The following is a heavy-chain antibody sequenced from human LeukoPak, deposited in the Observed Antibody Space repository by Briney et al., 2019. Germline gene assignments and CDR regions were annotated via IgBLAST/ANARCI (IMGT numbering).Heavy chain of an antibody. CDR2: ISAYNGNT. Sequence: GASVKVSCKASGYTFTSYGISWVRQAPGQGLEWMGWISAYNGNTNYAQKLQGRVTMTTDTSTSTAYMELRSLRSDDTAVYYCARLHYDYVWGSYRPNWFDPWGQGTLVTVSS. J-gene: IGHJ5*02. V-gene: IGHV1-18*01. CDR3: ARLHYDYVWGSYRPNWFDP. D-gene: IGHD3-16*02. CDR1: GYTFTSYG.